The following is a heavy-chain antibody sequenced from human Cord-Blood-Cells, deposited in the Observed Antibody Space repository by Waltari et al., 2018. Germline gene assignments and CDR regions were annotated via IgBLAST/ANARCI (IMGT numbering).Heavy chain of an antibody. CDR2: ISSSSSTI. J-gene: IGHJ4*02. V-gene: IGHV3-48*02. D-gene: IGHD5-12*01. CDR1: GFPFSSYR. CDR3: ARDLGYGPPPDY. Sequence: EVQLVESGGGLVQPGGSLRLSCAAPGFPFSSYRMNWVRQAPRKGLEWVSYISSSSSTIYYADSVKGRFTISRDNAKNSLYLQMNSLRDEDTAVYYCARDLGYGPPPDYWGQGTLVTVSS.